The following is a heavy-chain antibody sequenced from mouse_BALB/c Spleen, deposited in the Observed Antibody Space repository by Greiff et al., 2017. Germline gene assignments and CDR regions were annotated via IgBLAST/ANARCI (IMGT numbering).Heavy chain of an antibody. CDR1: GFSLTSYG. Sequence: QVHVKQSGPGLVQPSQSLSITCTVSGFSLTSYGVHWVRQSPGKGLEWLGVIWSGGSTDYNAAFISRLSISKDNSKSQVFFKMNSLQADDTAIYYCARTLLLRLRVGRYYAMDYWGQGTSVTVSS. CDR3: ARTLLLRLRVGRYYAMDY. J-gene: IGHJ4*01. D-gene: IGHD1-2*01. V-gene: IGHV2-4-1*01. CDR2: IWSGGST.